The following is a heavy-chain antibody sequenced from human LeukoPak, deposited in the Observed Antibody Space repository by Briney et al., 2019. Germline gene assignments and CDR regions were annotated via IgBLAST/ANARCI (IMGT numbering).Heavy chain of an antibody. CDR2: ISSSSSYI. CDR1: GFTFSSYS. Sequence: GGSLRLSCAASGFTFSSYSMNWVRQAPGKGLEWVSSISSSSSYIYYADSVKGRFTISRDNAKNSLYLQMNSLRAEDTAVYYCARGSSVGTVDFDYWGQGTLVTVSS. CDR3: ARGSSVGTVDFDY. V-gene: IGHV3-21*01. D-gene: IGHD6-25*01. J-gene: IGHJ4*02.